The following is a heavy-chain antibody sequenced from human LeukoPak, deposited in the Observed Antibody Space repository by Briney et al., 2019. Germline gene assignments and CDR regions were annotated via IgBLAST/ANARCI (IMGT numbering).Heavy chain of an antibody. V-gene: IGHV1-8*01. J-gene: IGHJ3*02. D-gene: IGHD3-22*01. Sequence: ASMKVSCKASGYTFSSYDINWVRQAPGQGLEWMGWMNPKSGNTGYAQEFQGRVAMTRDTSITTAYMELSSLISDDTAVYYCARGGTIYDTILEDPFDIWGQGTMVTVSS. CDR3: ARGGTIYDTILEDPFDI. CDR1: GYTFSSYD. CDR2: MNPKSGNT.